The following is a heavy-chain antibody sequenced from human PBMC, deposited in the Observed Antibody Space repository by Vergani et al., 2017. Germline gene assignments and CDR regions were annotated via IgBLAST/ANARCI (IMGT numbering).Heavy chain of an antibody. CDR2: IYHSGST. CDR3: ARDRWELLLGNDY. V-gene: IGHV4-38-2*02. CDR1: GYSISSGYY. J-gene: IGHJ4*02. Sequence: QVQLQESGPGLVKPSETLSLTCTVSGYSISSGYYWGWIRQPPGKGLEWIGSIYHSGSTYYNPSLKSRVPISVDTSKNQFSLKLSSVTAADTAVYYCARDRWELLLGNDYWGQGTLVTVSS. D-gene: IGHD1-26*01.